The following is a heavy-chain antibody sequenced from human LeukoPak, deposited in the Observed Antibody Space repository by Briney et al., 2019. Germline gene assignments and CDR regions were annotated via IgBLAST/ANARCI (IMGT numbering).Heavy chain of an antibody. CDR3: ATAHYDFWSGYYGGFDY. CDR2: INPNSGAT. J-gene: IGHJ4*02. Sequence: ASVKVSCKASGYTFTAYYMHWVRQAPGQGLEWMGWINPNSGATNYAQDFQGRFTMTRDMSISTAYMELSRLRSDDTAVYYCATAHYDFWSGYYGGFDYWGQGTLVTVSS. D-gene: IGHD3-3*01. V-gene: IGHV1-2*02. CDR1: GYTFTAYY.